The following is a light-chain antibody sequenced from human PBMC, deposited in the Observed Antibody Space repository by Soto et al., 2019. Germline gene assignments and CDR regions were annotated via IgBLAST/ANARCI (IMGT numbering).Light chain of an antibody. CDR2: GAS. CDR1: GSVSNN. V-gene: IGKV3-15*01. CDR3: QQYNAWPLT. Sequence: EIVLTQSPATLSVAKGERATLSCRASGSVSNNLAWYQQKPGQAPRLLIYGASARATGIPARFSGSGSGTEFTLTISGLQSEDFAVYYCQQYNAWPLTFGGGTKVEIK. J-gene: IGKJ4*01.